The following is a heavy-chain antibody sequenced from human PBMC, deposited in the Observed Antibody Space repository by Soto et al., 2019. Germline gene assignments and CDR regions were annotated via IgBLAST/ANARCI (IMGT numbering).Heavy chain of an antibody. D-gene: IGHD2-15*01. J-gene: IGHJ1*01. CDR3: VRGDYCRGGNCYSEPMF. Sequence: ASVKVFCKASGYTFTSYGISWVRQAPGQGLEWMGWISAYNGDTHYTQRLQGRVTMTRDTSTSTVSMDLSSLRSDDTAMYYCVRGDYCRGGNCYSEPMFWGQGTLVTVSS. CDR2: ISAYNGDT. V-gene: IGHV1-18*01. CDR1: GYTFTSYG.